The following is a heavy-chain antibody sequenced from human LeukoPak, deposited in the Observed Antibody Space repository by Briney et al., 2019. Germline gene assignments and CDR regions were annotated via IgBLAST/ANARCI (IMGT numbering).Heavy chain of an antibody. CDR2: IWYDGSNK. V-gene: IGHV3-33*06. D-gene: IGHD5-18*01. Sequence: PGGSLRLSCAASGFTFSSYGMHWVRQAPGKGLEWVAVIWYDGSNKYYADSVKGRFTISRDNSKNTLYLQMNSLRAEDTAVYYCAKPRGYSYGPFDYWGQGTLVTVSP. J-gene: IGHJ4*02. CDR3: AKPRGYSYGPFDY. CDR1: GFTFSSYG.